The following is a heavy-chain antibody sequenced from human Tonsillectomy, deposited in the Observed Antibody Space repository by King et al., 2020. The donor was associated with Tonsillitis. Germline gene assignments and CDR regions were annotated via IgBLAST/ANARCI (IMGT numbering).Heavy chain of an antibody. Sequence: VQLVESGGGVVQPGTSLRISCAASGLTFSSYAMHWVRQAPGKGLEWVAVITYDGSNKYYADSVKGRFTISRDNSKNTLFLQMNSIRAEDTAVYYCARDETLQYQIAVADYFYGLDVWGQGTTVTVSS. CDR1: GLTFSSYA. V-gene: IGHV3-30*04. D-gene: IGHD6-19*01. CDR3: ARDETLQYQIAVADYFYGLDV. CDR2: ITYDGSNK. J-gene: IGHJ6*02.